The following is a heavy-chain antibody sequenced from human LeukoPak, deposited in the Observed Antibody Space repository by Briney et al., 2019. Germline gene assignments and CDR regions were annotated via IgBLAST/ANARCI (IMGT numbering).Heavy chain of an antibody. D-gene: IGHD6-19*01. CDR2: ISGSGGST. CDR1: GFTFSSYD. J-gene: IGHJ4*02. CDR3: AKDARYSSGWKSSDY. Sequence: PGGSLRLSCAASGFTFSSYDMNWVRQAPGKGLEWVSGISGSGGSTYSVDSVKGRFTISRDNSKNTLYLQMNSLRAEDTAVYYCAKDARYSSGWKSSDYWGQGTLVTVSS. V-gene: IGHV3-23*01.